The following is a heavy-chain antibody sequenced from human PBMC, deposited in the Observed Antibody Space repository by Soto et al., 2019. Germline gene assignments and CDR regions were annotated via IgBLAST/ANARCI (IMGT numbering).Heavy chain of an antibody. CDR3: ARDQYYDILTGPYYFDY. CDR1: GYTFTSYY. CDR2: INPSGGST. D-gene: IGHD3-9*01. J-gene: IGHJ4*02. Sequence: XSVKVSYNASGYTFTSYYMHLVRHAPGQGLEWMGIINPSGGSTSYAQKFQGRVTMTRDTSTSTVYMELSSLRSEDTAVYYCARDQYYDILTGPYYFDYWGQGTLVTVSS. V-gene: IGHV1-46*01.